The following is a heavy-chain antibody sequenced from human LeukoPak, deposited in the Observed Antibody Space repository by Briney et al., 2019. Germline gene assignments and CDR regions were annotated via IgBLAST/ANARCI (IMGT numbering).Heavy chain of an antibody. CDR3: AREREWEAELRRVFDY. CDR1: GGSISSGGYY. CDR2: IYYSGST. J-gene: IGHJ4*02. Sequence: PSETLSLTCTVSGGSISSGGYYWSWIRQHPGKGLEWIGYIYYSGSTYYNPSLKSRVTISVDTSKNQFTLKLSSVTAADTAVYYCAREREWEAELRRVFDYWGQGTLVTVSS. V-gene: IGHV4-31*03. D-gene: IGHD1-7*01.